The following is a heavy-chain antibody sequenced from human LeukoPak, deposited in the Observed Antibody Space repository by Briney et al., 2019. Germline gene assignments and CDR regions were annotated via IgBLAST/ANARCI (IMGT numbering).Heavy chain of an antibody. CDR2: IYWDDYK. J-gene: IGHJ4*02. CDR3: THLRREYNSGWFDYFDY. Sequence: SGPTLVNPTQTLTLTCTFSGFSLSTSEVGVGWIRQPPGKALEWLALIYWDDYKRYSPSLKSRLTITKDTSRNQVVLTMTNLDPLDTATFYCTHLRREYNSGWFDYFDYWGQGTLVTVSS. V-gene: IGHV2-5*02. D-gene: IGHD6-19*01. CDR1: GFSLSTSEVG.